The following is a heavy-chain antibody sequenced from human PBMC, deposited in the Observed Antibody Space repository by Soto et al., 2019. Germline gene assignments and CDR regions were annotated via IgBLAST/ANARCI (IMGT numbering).Heavy chain of an antibody. CDR3: ARDSEKYYYYYGMDV. CDR2: ISYDGSNK. J-gene: IGHJ6*02. V-gene: IGHV3-30-3*01. Sequence: GGSLRLSCAASGFTFSSYAMHWVRQAPGKGLEWVAVISYDGSNKYYADSVKGRFTISRDNSKNTLYLQMNSLRAEDTAVYYCARDSEKYYYYYGMDVWGQGTTVTVSS. CDR1: GFTFSSYA.